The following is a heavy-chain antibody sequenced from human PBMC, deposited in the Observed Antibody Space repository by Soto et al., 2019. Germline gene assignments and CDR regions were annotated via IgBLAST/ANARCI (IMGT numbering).Heavy chain of an antibody. J-gene: IGHJ6*02. CDR3: ARTYCSGGSCSGQTSYYYGMDV. V-gene: IGHV1-69*02. D-gene: IGHD2-15*01. Sequence: QVQLVQSGAEVKKPGSSVKVSCKASGGTFSSYTISWVRQAPGQGLEWMGRIIPILGIANYAQKFQGRVTITADKSTSTAYMELSSLGSDDTAVYYCARTYCSGGSCSGQTSYYYGMDVWGQGTTVTVSS. CDR2: IIPILGIA. CDR1: GGTFSSYT.